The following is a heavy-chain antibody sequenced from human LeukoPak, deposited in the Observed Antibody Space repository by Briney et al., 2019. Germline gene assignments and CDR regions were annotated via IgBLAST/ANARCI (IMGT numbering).Heavy chain of an antibody. CDR3: AKRGSGWYEDYYYYMDV. D-gene: IGHD6-19*01. CDR1: GFTSSTYG. CDR2: IGGSGGGT. Sequence: GGSLRLSCAASGFTSSTYGMSWVCQAPGKGLEWVSAIGGSGGGTYYADSVKGRFTISRDNSKNTLYLQMNSLRAEDTAVYYCAKRGSGWYEDYYYYMDVWGKGTTVTISS. J-gene: IGHJ6*03. V-gene: IGHV3-23*01.